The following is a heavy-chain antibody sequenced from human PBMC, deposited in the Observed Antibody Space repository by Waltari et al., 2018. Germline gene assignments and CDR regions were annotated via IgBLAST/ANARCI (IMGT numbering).Heavy chain of an antibody. CDR3: ARTYQSGSYSDY. CDR1: GYPFTGYY. CDR2: INTRNGGT. D-gene: IGHD1-26*01. Sequence: QVQLVQSGAAVTQPGASVKVSCKTSGYPFTGYYMHWVRQAPGQGLEWMGWINTRNGGTNYAQKYQGRVTMTRDTSISTAYMELSRLISNDTAVYYCARTYQSGSYSDYWGQGTPVTVSS. V-gene: IGHV1-2*02. J-gene: IGHJ4*02.